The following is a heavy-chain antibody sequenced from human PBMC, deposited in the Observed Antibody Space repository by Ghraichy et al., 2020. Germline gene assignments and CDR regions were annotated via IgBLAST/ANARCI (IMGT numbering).Heavy chain of an antibody. J-gene: IGHJ4*02. CDR2: ISSSSSTI. CDR3: ARVHSGWYVAFLERRYSPHFPDY. D-gene: IGHD6-19*01. CDR1: GFTFSSYS. V-gene: IGHV3-48*01. Sequence: GESLNISCAASGFTFSSYSMNWVRQAPGKGLEWVTYISSSSSTIYYADSVKGRFTISRDNAKNSLYLQMNSLRVEDTAVYYCARVHSGWYVAFLERRYSPHFPDYWGQGTLVTVSS.